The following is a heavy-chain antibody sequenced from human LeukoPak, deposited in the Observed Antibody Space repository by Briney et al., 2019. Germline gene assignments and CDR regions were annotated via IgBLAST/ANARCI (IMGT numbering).Heavy chain of an antibody. J-gene: IGHJ4*02. D-gene: IGHD6-25*01. CDR2: ISDSGART. CDR1: GFTFSSYA. Sequence: QAWGSLRLSCAASGFTFSSYAMTWVRQAPGKGLEWVSTISDSGARTNYADSAKGRFTISRDNSMNTLYLQMNSLRADDTAVYYCASDYFLDYWGQGTLVTVSS. V-gene: IGHV3-23*01. CDR3: ASDYFLDY.